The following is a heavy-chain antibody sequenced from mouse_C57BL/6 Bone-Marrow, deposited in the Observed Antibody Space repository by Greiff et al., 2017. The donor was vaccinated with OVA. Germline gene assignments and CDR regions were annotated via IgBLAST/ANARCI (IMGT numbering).Heavy chain of an antibody. J-gene: IGHJ2*01. V-gene: IGHV1-50*01. CDR3: ASSAALYYFDY. CDR1: GYTFTSYW. CDR2: IDPSDSYT. D-gene: IGHD6-1*01. Sequence: QVQLKQPGAELVKPGASVKLSCKASGYTFTSYWMQWVKQRPGQGLEWIGEIDPSDSYTNYNQKFKGKATLTVDTSSSTAYMQLSSLTSEDSAVYYGASSAALYYFDYWGQGTTLTVSS.